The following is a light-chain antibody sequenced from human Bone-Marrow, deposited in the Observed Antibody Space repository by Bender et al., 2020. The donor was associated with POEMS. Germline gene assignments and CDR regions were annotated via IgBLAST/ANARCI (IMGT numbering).Light chain of an antibody. CDR3: CSYAGRYTYV. CDR2: ELN. V-gene: IGLV2-11*01. CDR1: SSDVGGYNY. J-gene: IGLJ1*01. Sequence: QSALTKPRSVSGSPGQSVTISCTGTSSDVGGYNYVSWYQHHPVKAPKLLIYELNKRPPGVPDRFSGSKSGNTASLTISGLQAEDEADYYCCSYAGRYTYVFGTGTKVTVL.